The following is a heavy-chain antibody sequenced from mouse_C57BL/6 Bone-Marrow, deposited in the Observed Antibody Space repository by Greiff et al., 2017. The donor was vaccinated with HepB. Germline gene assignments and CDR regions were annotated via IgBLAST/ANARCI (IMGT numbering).Heavy chain of an antibody. CDR2: IWGGGST. V-gene: IGHV2-9*01. Sequence: QVQLKESGPGLVAPSQSLSITCTASGFSLTSYGVDWVRQPPGKGLAWLGVIWGGGSTNYNSALMSRPSISKDNSKSQDFLKMNSLQTDDTAMYYCAKEATMVTTEVRWYFDVWGTGTTVTVSS. D-gene: IGHD2-2*01. J-gene: IGHJ1*03. CDR3: AKEATMVTTEVRWYFDV. CDR1: GFSLTSYG.